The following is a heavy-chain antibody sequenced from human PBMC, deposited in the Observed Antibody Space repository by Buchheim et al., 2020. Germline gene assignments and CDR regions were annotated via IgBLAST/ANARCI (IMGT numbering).Heavy chain of an antibody. CDR1: RFSFSSYW. CDR2: IKQDGSET. CDR3: TTYTGVGRGV. D-gene: IGHD7-27*01. Sequence: EVQLVESGGGLVQPGGSLRLSCEASRFSFSSYWMSWVRQAPGKGLEWVANIKQDGSETNYVDSVKGRFTISREKARNALHLQMNSLRAEDTAVYYGTTYTGVGRGVWGQGTT. V-gene: IGHV3-7*01. J-gene: IGHJ6*01.